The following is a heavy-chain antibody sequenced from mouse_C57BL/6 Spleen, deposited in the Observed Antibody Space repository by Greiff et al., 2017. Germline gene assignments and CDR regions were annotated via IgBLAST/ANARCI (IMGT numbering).Heavy chain of an antibody. CDR1: GYTFTDYY. Sequence: QVQLQQSGPELVKPGASVKISCKASGYTFTDYYINWVKQRPGQGLEWIGWIYPGSGNTKYNEKFKGKATLTVDTSSSTADMQISSRTSEDSAVYFCARAPLYGNYYAMDYWGQGTSVTVSS. CDR2: IYPGSGNT. V-gene: IGHV1-84*01. D-gene: IGHD2-1*01. J-gene: IGHJ4*01. CDR3: ARAPLYGNYYAMDY.